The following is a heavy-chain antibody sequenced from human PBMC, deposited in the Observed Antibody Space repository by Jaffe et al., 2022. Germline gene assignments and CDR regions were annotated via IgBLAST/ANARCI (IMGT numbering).Heavy chain of an antibody. Sequence: EVQLVESGGVVVQPGGSLRLSCAASGFTFDDYAMHWVRQAPGKGLEWVSLISWDGGSTYYADSVKGRFTISRDNSKNSLYLQMNSLRAEDTALYYCAKDSCSSTSCYYFDYWGQGTLVTVSS. V-gene: IGHV3-43D*04. CDR2: ISWDGGST. CDR3: AKDSCSSTSCYYFDY. D-gene: IGHD2-2*01. CDR1: GFTFDDYA. J-gene: IGHJ4*02.